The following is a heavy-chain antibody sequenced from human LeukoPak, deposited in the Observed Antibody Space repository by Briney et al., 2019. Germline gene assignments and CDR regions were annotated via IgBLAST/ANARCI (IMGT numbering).Heavy chain of an antibody. CDR2: IYYSGST. V-gene: IGHV4-59*02. Sequence: PSETLSLTCTVSGGSVSSFYWSWIRQPPGKGLEWIGNIYYSGSTNYNPSLKSRVTISVDTSKSQFSLKLTSVTAADTAVYYCARHRGSGYPYFDYWGQGTLVTVSS. J-gene: IGHJ4*02. CDR3: ARHRGSGYPYFDY. D-gene: IGHD3-22*01. CDR1: GGSVSSFY.